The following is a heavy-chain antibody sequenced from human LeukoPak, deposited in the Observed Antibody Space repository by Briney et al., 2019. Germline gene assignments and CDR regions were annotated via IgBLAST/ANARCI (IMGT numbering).Heavy chain of an antibody. Sequence: QPGGSLRLSCAASGFTVSSKYMSWVRQAPGKGLEWVSVIFNGGSTYHADSVKGRFTISTDNSKNMLYLQMNSLRAEDTAVYYCARGLFASGSYYNFFDYWAQGTLVTVSS. D-gene: IGHD3-10*01. CDR2: IFNGGST. J-gene: IGHJ4*02. V-gene: IGHV3-66*01. CDR1: GFTVSSKY. CDR3: ARGLFASGSYYNFFDY.